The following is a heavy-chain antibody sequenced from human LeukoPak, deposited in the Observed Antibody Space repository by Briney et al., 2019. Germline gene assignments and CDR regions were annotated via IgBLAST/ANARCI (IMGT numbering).Heavy chain of an antibody. CDR2: INAGNDNT. V-gene: IGHV1-3*01. J-gene: IGHJ5*02. Sequence: ASVKVSYKASGYTFTSYAMHWVRQAPGQRLEWMGWINAGNDNTKYSQKFQGRVTITRDTSASTAYMELSSLRSEDTAVYYCARDLCYCTGGTCYPNWFDPWGQGTLVTVSS. CDR3: ARDLCYCTGGTCYPNWFDP. D-gene: IGHD2-15*01. CDR1: GYTFTSYA.